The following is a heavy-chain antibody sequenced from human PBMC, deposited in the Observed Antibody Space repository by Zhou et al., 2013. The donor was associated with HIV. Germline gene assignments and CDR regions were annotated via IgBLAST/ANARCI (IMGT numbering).Heavy chain of an antibody. CDR3: ARGRTLMYSSSWPY. Sequence: QVQLVQSGAEVKKPGSSMKVSCKASGGRFSSYAISWVRQAPGQGLEWMGRIIPLFGTTNYAQNFQGRVTITADESTRTVYMEMSSLKSEDTAIYYCARGRTLMYSSSWPYWGQGTLVTVSS. V-gene: IGHV1-69*13. J-gene: IGHJ4*02. CDR2: IIPLFGTT. CDR1: GGRFSSYA. D-gene: IGHD6-13*01.